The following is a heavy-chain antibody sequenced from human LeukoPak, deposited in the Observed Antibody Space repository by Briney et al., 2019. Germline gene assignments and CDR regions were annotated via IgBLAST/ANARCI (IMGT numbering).Heavy chain of an antibody. CDR2: ISSSSSYI. CDR1: GFTFSSYS. J-gene: IGHJ4*02. CDR3: ARDPTGDGYSDY. Sequence: PGGSLRLSCAASGFTFSSYSMYWVRQAPGKGLEWVSSISSSSSYIYYADSVKGRFTISRDNAKNSLYLQMNSLRAEDTAVYYCARDPTGDGYSDYWGQGTLVTVSS. V-gene: IGHV3-21*01. D-gene: IGHD3-16*01.